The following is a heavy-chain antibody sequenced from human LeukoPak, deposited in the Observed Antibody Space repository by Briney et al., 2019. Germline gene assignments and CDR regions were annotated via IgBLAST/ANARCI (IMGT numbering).Heavy chain of an antibody. CDR2: VNWNSAYI. CDR1: GFSFGDYA. D-gene: IGHD1-1*01. CDR3: ARVGWNDAFDI. J-gene: IGHJ3*02. Sequence: GGSLRLSCAASGFSFGDYAMHWVRQAPGKGLEWVAGVNWNSAYIGYGDSMKGRVTIYRDNAKKSLYLQMNGLRVEDMALYYCARVGWNDAFDIWGQGTMVTVSS. V-gene: IGHV3-9*03.